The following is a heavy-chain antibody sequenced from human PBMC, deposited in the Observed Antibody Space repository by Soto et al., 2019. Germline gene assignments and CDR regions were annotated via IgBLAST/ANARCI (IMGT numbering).Heavy chain of an antibody. V-gene: IGHV3-7*01. J-gene: IGHJ6*03. CDR1: GFSFRDYW. CDR2: IKQDGSEK. CDR3: ARGKDGRRAGTYYFDMDV. Sequence: GGSLRLSCAASGFSFRDYWMTWVRRAPGKGLDWAANIKQDGSEKYYLDSLKGRFTISRDNAKNSVYLLMNSLRAEDTAVYYCARGKDGRRAGTYYFDMDVWGKGTTVTVSS. D-gene: IGHD1-1*01.